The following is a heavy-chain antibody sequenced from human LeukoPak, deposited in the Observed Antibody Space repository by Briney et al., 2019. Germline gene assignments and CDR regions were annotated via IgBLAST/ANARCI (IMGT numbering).Heavy chain of an antibody. Sequence: GGSLRLSCAASGSIFTNTWMSWVRQAPGKGLEWVSTISGSGGSTYYADSVKGRFTISRDNSKNTVYLQMNSLRAEDTAVYYCAKDRPCINDVCHGDFDYWGQGTLVTASS. J-gene: IGHJ4*02. CDR3: AKDRPCINDVCHGDFDY. D-gene: IGHD2-8*01. CDR2: ISGSGGST. V-gene: IGHV3-23*01. CDR1: GSIFTNTW.